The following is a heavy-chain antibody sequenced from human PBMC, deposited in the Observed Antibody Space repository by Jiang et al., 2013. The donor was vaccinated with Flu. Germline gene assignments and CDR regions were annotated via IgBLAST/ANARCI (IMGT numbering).Heavy chain of an antibody. J-gene: IGHJ3*02. D-gene: IGHD2-2*01. CDR2: IYWNDDK. Sequence: KPTQTLTLTCTFSGFSLSTSGVGVGWIRQPPGKALEWLALIYWNDDKRYSPSLKSRLTITKDTSKNQVVLTMTNMDPVDTATYYCAHSTPDIVVVPAAPEVVVGAFDIWGQGTMVTVSS. CDR3: AHSTPDIVVVPAAPEVVVGAFDI. V-gene: IGHV2-5*01. CDR1: GFSLSTSGVG.